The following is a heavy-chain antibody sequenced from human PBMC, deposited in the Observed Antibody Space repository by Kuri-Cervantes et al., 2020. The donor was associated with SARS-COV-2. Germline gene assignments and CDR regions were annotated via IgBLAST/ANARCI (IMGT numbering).Heavy chain of an antibody. V-gene: IGHV4-30-4*01. CDR1: GGSISRGDYY. J-gene: IGHJ3*02. Sequence: SETLSLTCTVSGGSISRGDYYWSWIRQPPGKGLEWIGYIYYSGSTYYNPSLKSRLTISVDTSKNQFSLKLSSVTAADTAVYYCARDRMESLIWFGGVGAFDIWGQGTMVTVSS. D-gene: IGHD3-10*01. CDR3: ARDRMESLIWFGGVGAFDI. CDR2: IYYSGST.